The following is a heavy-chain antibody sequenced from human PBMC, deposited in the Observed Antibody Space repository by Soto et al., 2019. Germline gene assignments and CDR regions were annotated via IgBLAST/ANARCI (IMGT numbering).Heavy chain of an antibody. CDR1: GGSISSYY. Sequence: SETLSLTCTVSGGSISSYYWSWIRQPPGKGLEWIGYIYYSGSTNYNPSLKSRVTISVDTSKNQFSLKLSSVTAADTAVYYCARHASYSGYDLPPFDYWGQGTLVTVSS. V-gene: IGHV4-59*08. D-gene: IGHD5-12*01. CDR3: ARHASYSGYDLPPFDY. CDR2: IYYSGST. J-gene: IGHJ4*02.